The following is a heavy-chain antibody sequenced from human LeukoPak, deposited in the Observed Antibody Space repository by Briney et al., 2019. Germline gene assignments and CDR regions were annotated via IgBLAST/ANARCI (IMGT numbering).Heavy chain of an antibody. CDR2: IWYDGSNK. V-gene: IGHV3-30*02. Sequence: GGSLRLSCAASGFTFSSYGMHWVRQAPGKGLEWVAVIWYDGSNKYYADSVKGRFTISRDNSKNTLYLQMNSLRAEDTAVYYCAKDYPNWGSVDYWGQGTLVTVSS. D-gene: IGHD7-27*01. CDR3: AKDYPNWGSVDY. J-gene: IGHJ4*02. CDR1: GFTFSSYG.